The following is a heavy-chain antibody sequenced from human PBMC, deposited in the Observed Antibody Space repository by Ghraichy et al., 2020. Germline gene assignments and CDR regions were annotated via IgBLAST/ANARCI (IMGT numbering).Heavy chain of an antibody. D-gene: IGHD3-22*01. CDR2: IGTAGDT. J-gene: IGHJ4*02. Sequence: LSLTCAASGFTFSSYDMHWVRQATGKGLEWVSAIGTAGDTYYPGSVKGRFTISRENAKNSLYLQMNSLRAGDTAVYYCARGYDSSGVDYWGQGTLVTVSS. CDR1: GFTFSSYD. V-gene: IGHV3-13*01. CDR3: ARGYDSSGVDY.